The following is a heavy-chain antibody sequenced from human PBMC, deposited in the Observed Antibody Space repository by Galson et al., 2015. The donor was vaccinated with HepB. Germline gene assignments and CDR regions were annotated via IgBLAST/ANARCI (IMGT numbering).Heavy chain of an antibody. D-gene: IGHD3-9*01. V-gene: IGHV5-10-1*01. Sequence: QSGAEVKKPGESLRISCKGSGYSFTSYWISWVRQMPGKGLEWMGRIDPSDSYANYSPSFQGHVTISADKSISTAYLQWSSLKASDTAMYYCARHGGDFDWLLKNWFDPWGQGTLVTVSS. J-gene: IGHJ5*02. CDR2: IDPSDSYA. CDR3: ARHGGDFDWLLKNWFDP. CDR1: GYSFTSYW.